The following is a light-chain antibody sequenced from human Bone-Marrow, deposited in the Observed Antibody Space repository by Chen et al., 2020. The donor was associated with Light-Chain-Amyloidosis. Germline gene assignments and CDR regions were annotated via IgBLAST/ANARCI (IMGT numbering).Light chain of an antibody. V-gene: IGLV2-14*01. CDR3: ISYTSSSTWV. CDR2: EVS. CDR1: SSDVGRYTY. Sequence: QSALTQPAPVSGSPGQSISISCSGTSSDVGRYTYVSWFQNHPGKAPQLMIYEVSTRPSGVSNRFAGSKSGNTASLTISGLQTEDEADYYCISYTSSSTWVFGGGTKLTVL. J-gene: IGLJ3*02.